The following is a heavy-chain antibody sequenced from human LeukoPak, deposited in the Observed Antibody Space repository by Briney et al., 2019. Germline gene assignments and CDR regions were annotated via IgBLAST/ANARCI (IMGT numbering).Heavy chain of an antibody. CDR2: ISSSGSTI. CDR1: GFTLSSYE. V-gene: IGHV3-48*03. J-gene: IGHJ3*02. CDR3: ARYSPTYYVAFDI. D-gene: IGHD1-26*01. Sequence: GGSLRLSCAVSGFTLSSYEMNWVRQDPGKGLEWISYISSSGSTIYYADSVKGRFTISRDSAKNSLYLQMSSLRAEDTALYYCARYSPTYYVAFDIWGQGTVVTVSS.